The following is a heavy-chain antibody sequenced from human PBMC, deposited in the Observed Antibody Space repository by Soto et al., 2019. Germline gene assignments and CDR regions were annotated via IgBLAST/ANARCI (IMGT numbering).Heavy chain of an antibody. CDR3: AKGGTGDLGY. CDR2: IYHTGSN. D-gene: IGHD4-17*01. J-gene: IGHJ4*02. CDR1: GGSVSNTNW. V-gene: IGHV4-4*01. Sequence: QVQLQESGPGLVKPSGTLALTCAVSGGSVSNTNWWSWVRQPPGKGLEWIGEIYHTGSNNYNPSLNTRVTMSVDKSKTQFPMTLNPLTAADTAVSCCAKGGTGDLGYGGQGTLVTVSS.